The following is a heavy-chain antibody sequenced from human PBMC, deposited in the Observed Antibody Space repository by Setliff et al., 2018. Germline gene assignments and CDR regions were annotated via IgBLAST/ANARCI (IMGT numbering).Heavy chain of an antibody. V-gene: IGHV4-4*08. CDR2: IYSSGNT. CDR3: ARRGYSHDSSDYNRRKVFDYFDF. Sequence: PSETLSLTCTVSGGPINNYYWSWLRQPPGKGLEWIGYIIYSSGNTAYTDSVKGRFTISRDTSKNTVYLQMNNVTVDDTAVYFCARRGYSHDSSDYNRRKVFDYFDFWGQGAQVTVSS. J-gene: IGHJ4*02. D-gene: IGHD3-22*01. CDR1: GGPINNYY.